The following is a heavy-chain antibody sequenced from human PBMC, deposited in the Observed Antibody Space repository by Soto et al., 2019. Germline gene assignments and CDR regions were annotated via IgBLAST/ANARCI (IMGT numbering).Heavy chain of an antibody. J-gene: IGHJ6*02. V-gene: IGHV1-2*04. CDR1: GYSFTDYN. Sequence: GASVKVSCKPSGYSFTDYNIHWVRQAPGQGLEWLGRINPKSGGTSTAQKFQGWVTMTRDRSISTVYMELTRLRSDDTAVYFCARGHSTDCSNGVCSFFYNHEMDVWGQGTTVTVSS. CDR2: INPKSGGT. D-gene: IGHD2-8*01. CDR3: ARGHSTDCSNGVCSFFYNHEMDV.